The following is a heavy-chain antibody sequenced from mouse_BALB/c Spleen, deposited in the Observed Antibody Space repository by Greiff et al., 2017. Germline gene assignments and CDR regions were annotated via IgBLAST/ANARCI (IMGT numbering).Heavy chain of an antibody. CDR2: INSNGGST. CDR3: ARVGLLRLLGY. CDR1: GFTFSSYG. Sequence: EVQVVESGGGLVQPGGSLKLSCAASGFTFSSYGMSWVRQTPDKRLELVATINSNGGSTYYPDSVKGRFTISRDNAKNTLYLQMSSLKSEDTAMYYCARVGLLRLLGYWGQGTTLTVSA. V-gene: IGHV5-6-3*01. J-gene: IGHJ2*01. D-gene: IGHD1-2*01.